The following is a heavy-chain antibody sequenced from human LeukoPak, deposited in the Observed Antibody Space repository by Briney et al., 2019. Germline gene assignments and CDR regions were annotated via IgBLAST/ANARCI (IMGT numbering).Heavy chain of an antibody. D-gene: IGHD2-8*01. CDR3: AREIQTKGAMAYAAYNWFDP. V-gene: IGHV1-69*13. J-gene: IGHJ5*02. CDR1: GGTFSSYA. Sequence: SVKVSCKASGGTFSSYAISWVRQAPGQGLEWMGGIIPIFGTANYAQKFQGRVTITADESTSTAYMELSSLRSEDTAVYYCAREIQTKGAMAYAAYNWFDPWGQGTLVTVSS. CDR2: IIPIFGTA.